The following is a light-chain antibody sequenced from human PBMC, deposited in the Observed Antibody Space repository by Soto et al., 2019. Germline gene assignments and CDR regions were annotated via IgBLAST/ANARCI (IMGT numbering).Light chain of an antibody. V-gene: IGKV3-20*01. Sequence: EIVLTQSPGTLSLSPGDEATLXXKASQAVTSKFLAWYQQKPGQPPRXXILGASTRATGIADRFSGSGSGTDFTLTISRLEPEDFAVYYCQQYNNWPITFGRGTRLEIK. CDR1: QAVTSKF. CDR3: QQYNNWPIT. CDR2: GAS. J-gene: IGKJ5*01.